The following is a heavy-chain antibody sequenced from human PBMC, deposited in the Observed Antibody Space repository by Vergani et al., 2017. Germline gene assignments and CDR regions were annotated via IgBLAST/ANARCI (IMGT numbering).Heavy chain of an antibody. J-gene: IGHJ4*02. CDR1: GFPFSSYA. CDR2: ISGSGGST. V-gene: IGHV3-23*01. D-gene: IGHD3-22*01. CDR3: AKQMGSGYYYVSKAAITY. Sequence: EVQLLESGGGLVQPGGSLRLSCAASGFPFSSYAMSWVRQAPGKGLEWVSAISGSGGSTYYADSVKGRFTISRDNSKNTLYLQMNSLRAEDTAVYYCAKQMGSGYYYVSKAAITYWGQGTLVTVSS.